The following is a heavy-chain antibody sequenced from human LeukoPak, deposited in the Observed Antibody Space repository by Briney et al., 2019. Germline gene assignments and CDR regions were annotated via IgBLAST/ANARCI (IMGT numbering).Heavy chain of an antibody. V-gene: IGHV3-23*01. CDR1: GFTFSGYA. J-gene: IGHJ6*02. Sequence: PGGSLRLSCAASGFTFSGYAMSWVRQAPEKGLEWVSGISGSGGSTYYADSVKGRFTISRDSSKNTLYLQMNSLRAEDTAVYFCAGGRGLDKDYYYYGMDVWGQGTTVTVSS. CDR2: ISGSGGST. D-gene: IGHD2-15*01. CDR3: AGGRGLDKDYYYYGMDV.